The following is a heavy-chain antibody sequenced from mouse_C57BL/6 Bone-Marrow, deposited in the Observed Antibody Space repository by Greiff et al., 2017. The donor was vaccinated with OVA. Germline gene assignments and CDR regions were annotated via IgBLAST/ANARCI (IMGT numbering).Heavy chain of an antibody. CDR1: GFTFSSYA. CDR3: ARENYSNYGYAMDY. CDR2: ISDGGSYT. Sequence: EVKLVESGGGLVKPGGSLKLSCAASGFTFSSYAMSWVRQTPEKRLEWVATISDGGSYTYYPDNVKGRFTISRDNAKNNLYLQMSHLKSEDTAMYYCARENYSNYGYAMDYWGQGTSVTVSS. D-gene: IGHD2-5*01. V-gene: IGHV5-4*01. J-gene: IGHJ4*01.